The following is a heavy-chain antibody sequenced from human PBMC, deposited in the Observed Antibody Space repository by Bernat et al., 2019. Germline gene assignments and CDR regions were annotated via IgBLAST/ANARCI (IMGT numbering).Heavy chain of an antibody. J-gene: IGHJ4*02. Sequence: VQLVESGGGLVQPGGSLRLSCAASGFTFSDYYMSWIRQAPGKGLEWVSYISSSGSTIYYADSVKGRFTISRDNAKNSLYLQMNSLRAEDTAVYYCARDGGLYSGVIVATPHNFDYWGQGTLVTVSS. CDR2: ISSSGSTI. CDR1: GFTFSDYY. CDR3: ARDGGLYSGVIVATPHNFDY. V-gene: IGHV3-11*01. D-gene: IGHD5-12*01.